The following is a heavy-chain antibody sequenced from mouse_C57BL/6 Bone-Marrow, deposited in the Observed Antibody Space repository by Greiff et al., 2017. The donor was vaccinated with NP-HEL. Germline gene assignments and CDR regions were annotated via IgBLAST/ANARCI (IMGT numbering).Heavy chain of an antibody. J-gene: IGHJ2*01. CDR1: GYTFTSYW. CDR2: IYPGSGST. D-gene: IGHD6-5*01. CDR3: ERGPIPYFDS. Sequence: QVQLQQPGAELVKPGASVKMSCKASGYTFTSYWITWVKQRPGQGLEWIGDIYPGSGSTNYNEKFKSKATLTVDTSSSTAYLQLSSLTPEDSAVYYCERGPIPYFDSWGQGTTLTVTS. V-gene: IGHV1-55*01.